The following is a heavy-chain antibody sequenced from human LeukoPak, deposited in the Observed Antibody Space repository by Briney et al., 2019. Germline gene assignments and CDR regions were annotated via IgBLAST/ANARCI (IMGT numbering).Heavy chain of an antibody. CDR3: ARLGMVRTRDY. CDR2: INHSGST. J-gene: IGHJ4*02. V-gene: IGHV4-34*01. CDR1: GFTFRNYW. D-gene: IGHD3-10*01. Sequence: PGGSLRLSCAASGFTFRNYWMSWIRQPPGKGLEWIGEINHSGSTNYNPSLKSRVTISVDTSRNQFSLKLSSVTAADTAVYYCARLGMVRTRDYWGQGTLVTVSS.